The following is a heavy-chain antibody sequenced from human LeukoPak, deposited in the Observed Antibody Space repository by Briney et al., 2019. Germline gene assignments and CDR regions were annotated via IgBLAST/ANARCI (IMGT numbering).Heavy chain of an antibody. Sequence: SETLSLTCAVSGASISSSYWSWIRQPPGKGLEWIGYINYSGNTKYNPSLESRVTISVDASNNQFSLRLSSVTAADTAFYYCARGYYDSRGYSNTFDIWGQGALVTVSS. J-gene: IGHJ3*02. CDR2: INYSGNT. D-gene: IGHD3-22*01. CDR3: ARGYYDSRGYSNTFDI. V-gene: IGHV4-59*01. CDR1: GASISSSY.